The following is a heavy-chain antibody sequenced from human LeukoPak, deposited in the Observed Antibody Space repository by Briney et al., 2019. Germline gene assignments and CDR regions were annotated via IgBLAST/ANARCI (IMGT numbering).Heavy chain of an antibody. CDR2: IKQDGSGK. D-gene: IGHD3-16*01. J-gene: IGHJ3*02. CDR1: GFTFSSYW. V-gene: IGHV3-7*01. Sequence: GGSLRLSCAASGFTFSSYWMSWVRQAPGKGLEWAANIKQDGSGKYYVDSVKGRFTISRDNAKNSLYLQMNSLRAEDTAVYYCAREITWEVTPIWGQGTMVTVSS. CDR3: AREITWEVTPI.